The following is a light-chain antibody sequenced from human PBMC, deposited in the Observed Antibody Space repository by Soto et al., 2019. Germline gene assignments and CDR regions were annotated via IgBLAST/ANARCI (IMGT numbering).Light chain of an antibody. CDR1: QSVSSSY. J-gene: IGKJ1*01. CDR3: QQYGSSLRT. CDR2: GAS. Sequence: EIVFTQSPGTLSLSPGERATLSCRASQSVSSSYLAWYQQKPGQAPRLLIYGASSRATGIPDRFSGSGSGTDFTLTISRLEPEDFAVYYCQQYGSSLRTFGQGSKVEI. V-gene: IGKV3-20*01.